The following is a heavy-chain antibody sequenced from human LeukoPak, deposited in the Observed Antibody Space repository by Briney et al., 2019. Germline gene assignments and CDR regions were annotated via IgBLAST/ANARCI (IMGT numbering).Heavy chain of an antibody. V-gene: IGHV3-7*03. D-gene: IGHD4-17*01. CDR1: GFTFNSYW. CDR2: IKQDGSEK. CDR3: ARDQYATVTPNWFDP. J-gene: IGHJ5*02. Sequence: PGGSLRLSCAASGFTFNSYWMSWVRQAPGKGLEWVANIKQDGSEKYYVDSVKGRLTISRDNAKNSLYLQMNSLRAEDTAVYYCARDQYATVTPNWFDPWGQGTLVTVSS.